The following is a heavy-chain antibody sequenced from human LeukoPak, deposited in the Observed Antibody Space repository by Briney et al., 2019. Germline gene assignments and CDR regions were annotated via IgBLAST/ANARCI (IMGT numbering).Heavy chain of an antibody. Sequence: GGSLRLSCAASGFTFSSYGMHWVRQAPGKGLEWVSAISGSGGSTYYADSVKGRFTISRDNSKNTLYLQMNSLRAEDTAVYYCAKALVVVAATDSDYWGQGTLVTVSS. CDR3: AKALVVVAATDSDY. CDR1: GFTFSSYG. D-gene: IGHD2-15*01. J-gene: IGHJ4*02. CDR2: ISGSGGST. V-gene: IGHV3-23*01.